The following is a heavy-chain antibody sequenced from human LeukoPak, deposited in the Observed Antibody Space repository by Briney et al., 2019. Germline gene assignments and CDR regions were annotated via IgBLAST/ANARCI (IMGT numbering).Heavy chain of an antibody. CDR3: ARGNEYDFTRNWFDP. CDR1: GFTFSSYS. J-gene: IGHJ5*02. CDR2: ISSSSSYI. V-gene: IGHV3-21*01. Sequence: GGSLRLSCAASGFTFSSYSMNWVRQAPGKGLEWVSSISSSSSYIYYADSVKGRFTISRDNAKNSLYLQMNSLRAEDTAVYYCARGNEYDFTRNWFDPWGQGTLVTVSS. D-gene: IGHD3-3*01.